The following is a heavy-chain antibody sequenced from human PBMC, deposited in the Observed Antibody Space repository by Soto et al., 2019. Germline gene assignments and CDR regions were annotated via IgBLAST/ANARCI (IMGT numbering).Heavy chain of an antibody. CDR3: AVRDVWSSSGMDV. Sequence: QVQLVQSGGEVKKPGASVKVSCKASGYIFTSHGVSWLRQVPGQGPEWMGWISPYSGDTKYAQKFQRRVTMTTDTSTNAAYMELGSLRTDDTAVYYCAVRDVWSSSGMDVWGQGTTVTVS. V-gene: IGHV1-18*01. CDR1: GYIFTSHG. D-gene: IGHD3-3*01. CDR2: ISPYSGDT. J-gene: IGHJ6*02.